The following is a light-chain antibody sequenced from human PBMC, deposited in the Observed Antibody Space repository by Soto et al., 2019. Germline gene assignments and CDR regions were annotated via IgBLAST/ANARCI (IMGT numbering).Light chain of an antibody. Sequence: EIVLTQSPGTLSLSPGERATLSCRASQYVGSRLAWYQHKPGQAPRLLIYYMSKRATGIPARFSGSGSGTDFTLTISSLAPDDFAIYYCHQRQSWPRTFGQGTKV. CDR2: YMS. CDR1: QYVGSR. V-gene: IGKV3-11*01. J-gene: IGKJ1*01. CDR3: HQRQSWPRT.